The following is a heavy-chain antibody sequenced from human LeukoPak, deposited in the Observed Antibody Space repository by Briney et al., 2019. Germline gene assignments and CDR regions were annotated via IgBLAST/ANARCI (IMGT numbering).Heavy chain of an antibody. J-gene: IGHJ2*01. CDR2: IYYGGST. V-gene: IGHV4-39*01. Sequence: SETVSLTCAVSGGSINSSSYYWAWIRQAPGRVLEWIGSIYYGGSTYHNPSLKSRVTISVDTSKNQFSLKLSSVTAAAKAVFYCGRHAGKLIIIREFWNFVLWGRGTLVTVSS. D-gene: IGHD3-10*01. CDR1: GGSINSSSYY. CDR3: GRHAGKLIIIREFWNFVL.